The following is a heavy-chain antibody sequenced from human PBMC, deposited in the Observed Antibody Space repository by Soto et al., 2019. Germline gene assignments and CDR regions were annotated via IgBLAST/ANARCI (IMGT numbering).Heavy chain of an antibody. Sequence: GGPLSLAPAASGFIFSNAWMNWVRQAPGNGRELVGLIKKEADGGTTDYAAPLKGRFTISRDDSKNTLYLQMSSLKTEDTAVYDGRPPWLNWGREP. CDR1: GFIFSNAW. V-gene: IGHV3-15*01. J-gene: IGHJ4*02. CDR3: RPPWLN. D-gene: IGHD6-19*01. CDR2: IKKEADGGTT.